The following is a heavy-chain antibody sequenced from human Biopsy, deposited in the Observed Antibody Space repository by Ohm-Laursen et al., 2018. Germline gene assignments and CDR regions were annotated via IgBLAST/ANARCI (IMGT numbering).Heavy chain of an antibody. CDR1: GGSISGSS. V-gene: IGHV4-59*08. Sequence: SDTLSLTCTVSGGSISGSSWSWIRQAPGKGLEWIGYISYSRDTNYNPSLKSRITITVATSKNQFSLKLTSATAADTAVYYCAKHGSGWTGDDAFHIWGQGTMVTVSS. CDR3: AKHGSGWTGDDAFHI. J-gene: IGHJ3*02. D-gene: IGHD6-19*01. CDR2: ISYSRDT.